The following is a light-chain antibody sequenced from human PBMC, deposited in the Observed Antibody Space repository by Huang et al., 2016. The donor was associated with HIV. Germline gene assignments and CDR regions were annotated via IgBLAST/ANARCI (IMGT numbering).Light chain of an antibody. CDR2: KVS. V-gene: IGKV2-30*02. Sequence: DVVMTQSPLSLPVTLGQPASISCRSSQSLVHSDGNTYLNWFQQRPGQSPRSLIYKVSNRDSGVPDRFSGRGSGTEFTLKISRVEAEYVGVYYFMQGTHWPPYTFGQGTKLEIK. CDR1: QSLVHSDGNTY. CDR3: MQGTHWPPYT. J-gene: IGKJ2*01.